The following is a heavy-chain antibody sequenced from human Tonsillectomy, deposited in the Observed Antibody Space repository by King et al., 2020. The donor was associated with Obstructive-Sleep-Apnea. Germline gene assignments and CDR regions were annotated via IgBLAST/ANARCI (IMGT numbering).Heavy chain of an antibody. Sequence: QLQESGPGLAKPSQTLSLNCTVSGGSISSGGYYWSWIRQHPGKGLEWIGYFYSSANIYYNPSLRSRVTISVDKSKNQFSLKLSSVTAADTAVYFCARDKSGLNNNYAGGWFDPWGQGTLVTVSS. D-gene: IGHD4-11*01. V-gene: IGHV4-31*02. J-gene: IGHJ5*02. CDR3: ARDKSGLNNNYAGGWFDP. CDR2: FYSSANI. CDR1: GGSISSGGYY.